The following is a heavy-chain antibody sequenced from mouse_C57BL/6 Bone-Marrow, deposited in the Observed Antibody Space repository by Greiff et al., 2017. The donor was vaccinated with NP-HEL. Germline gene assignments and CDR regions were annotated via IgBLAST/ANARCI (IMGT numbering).Heavy chain of an antibody. CDR3: ARGGRGRNYAMDY. CDR2: INPSSGYT. V-gene: IGHV1-7*01. Sequence: VQLQQSGADLAKPGASVKLSCKASGYTFTSYWMHWVKQRPGQGLEWIGYINPSSGYTKYNQKFKDQATLTADKSSSTAYMQLSSLTYEDSAVYYCARGGRGRNYAMDYWGQGTSVTVSS. CDR1: GYTFTSYW. D-gene: IGHD1-1*01. J-gene: IGHJ4*01.